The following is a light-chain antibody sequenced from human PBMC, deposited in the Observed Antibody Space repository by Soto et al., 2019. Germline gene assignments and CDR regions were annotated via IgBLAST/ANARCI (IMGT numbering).Light chain of an antibody. J-gene: IGKJ4*01. V-gene: IGKV1-5*03. CDR1: QTIIDW. Sequence: DMQMTQSPSTLSASVGDRVTITCRANQTIIDWLAWYQQKPGKAPKLLIYGAYNLQTGVPSRVSGSGSGTEFTLTISSLQPDDFATYYCQRYNYYFGGGTKV. CDR2: GAY. CDR3: QRYNYY.